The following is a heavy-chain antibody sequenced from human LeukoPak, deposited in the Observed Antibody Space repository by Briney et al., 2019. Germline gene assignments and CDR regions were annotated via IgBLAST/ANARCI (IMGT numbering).Heavy chain of an antibody. CDR1: GFAFSSHT. CDR3: ARDGSLGPFDY. J-gene: IGHJ4*02. Sequence: PGGSLRLSCGASGFAFSSHTMNWVRQAPGKGLEWVSYITISSRTIFYADSVKGRFTISRDNAKNSLYLQMNSLRAEDTAVYYCARDGSLGPFDYWGQGTLVTVSS. CDR2: ITISSRTI. V-gene: IGHV3-48*01.